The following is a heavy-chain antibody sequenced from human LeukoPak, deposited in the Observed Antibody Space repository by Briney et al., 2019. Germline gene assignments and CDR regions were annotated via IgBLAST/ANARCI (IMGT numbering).Heavy chain of an antibody. Sequence: SQTLSLTCTVSGGSISSGGYYWSWIRQHPGKGLEWIGYIYYSGSTYYNPSLKSRVTISVDTSKNQFSPKLSSVTAADTAVYYCARDSMVRGAYDYWGQGTLVTVSS. V-gene: IGHV4-31*03. D-gene: IGHD3-10*01. CDR2: IYYSGST. CDR1: GGSISSGGYY. CDR3: ARDSMVRGAYDY. J-gene: IGHJ4*02.